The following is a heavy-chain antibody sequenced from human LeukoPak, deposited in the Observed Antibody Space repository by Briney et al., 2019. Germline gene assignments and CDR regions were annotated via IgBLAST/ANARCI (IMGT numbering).Heavy chain of an antibody. D-gene: IGHD3-22*01. CDR1: GFTFSDFY. CDR3: ARSADRSGYFREITLYYFDY. V-gene: IGHV3-11*01. J-gene: IGHJ4*02. CDR2: ISNRGSTI. Sequence: GGSLRLSCAASGFTFSDFYMTWIRQAPGKGLEWVSYISNRGSTIHYADSVRGRFTISRDNAKKSLYLQMNSLRAEDTAVYYCARSADRSGYFREITLYYFDYGGQGTLVTVSS.